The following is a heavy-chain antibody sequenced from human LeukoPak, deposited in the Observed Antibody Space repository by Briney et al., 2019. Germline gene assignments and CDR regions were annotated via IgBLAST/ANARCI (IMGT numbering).Heavy chain of an antibody. CDR1: GYTFTGYY. J-gene: IGHJ4*02. CDR3: ARTPWVVVPAAIIHFDY. D-gene: IGHD2-2*02. V-gene: IGHV1-2*04. Sequence: ASVKVSCKASGYTFTGYYMHWVRQALGQGLEWMGWINPNSGGTNYAQKFQGWVTMTRDTSISTAYMELRSLRSDDTAVYYCARTPWVVVPAAIIHFDYWGQGTLVTVSS. CDR2: INPNSGGT.